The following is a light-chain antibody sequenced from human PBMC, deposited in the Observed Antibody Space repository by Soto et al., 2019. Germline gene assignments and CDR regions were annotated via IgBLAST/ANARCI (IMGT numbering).Light chain of an antibody. CDR1: TSNLGAGYD. CDR3: QSYDSSLSGYV. Sequence: QSALTQPPSVSEAPGQRVTISCTGSTSNLGAGYDVQWYQQLPGTAPKLLIYGNNNRPSGVPDRFSGSKSGTSASLAIAGLQAEDEADYYCQSYDSSLSGYVFGTGTKVTVL. J-gene: IGLJ1*01. CDR2: GNN. V-gene: IGLV1-40*01.